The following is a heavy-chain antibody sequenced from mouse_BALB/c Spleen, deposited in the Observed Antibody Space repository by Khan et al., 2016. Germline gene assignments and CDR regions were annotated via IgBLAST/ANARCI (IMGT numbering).Heavy chain of an antibody. CDR3: ARGAMDDYVYYFDC. Sequence: QIQLVQSGPELKKPGETVKVSCKASGYTFTNDGMNWVKQAPGKGLKWMGWIYTYSGEPTYADDFKGRFAFSWETSASTAYLQINNLKNEDMATYFSARGAMDDYVYYFDCWGQGTILTASS. V-gene: IGHV9-1*02. CDR1: GYTFTNDG. CDR2: IYTYSGEP. J-gene: IGHJ2*01. D-gene: IGHD2-4*01.